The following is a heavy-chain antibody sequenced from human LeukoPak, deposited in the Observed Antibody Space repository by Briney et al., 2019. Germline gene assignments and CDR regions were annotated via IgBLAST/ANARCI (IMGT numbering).Heavy chain of an antibody. V-gene: IGHV3-23*01. CDR1: GFSFRTYA. J-gene: IGHJ4*02. D-gene: IGHD4-17*01. CDR3: AAAVTTGRAEHY. Sequence: PGGALRLSCAASGFSFRTYAMTWVRQAPGKGLEWVSSISGSGATTYNADPLKGRFTISRDNSKNTLYLQMNSLRADDTAVYYCAAAVTTGRAEHYWGQGTLVTVSS. CDR2: ISGSGATT.